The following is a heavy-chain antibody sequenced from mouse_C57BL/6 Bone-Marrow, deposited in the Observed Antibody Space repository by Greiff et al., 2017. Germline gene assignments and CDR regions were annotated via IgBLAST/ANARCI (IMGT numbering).Heavy chain of an antibody. CDR2: ISDGGSYT. D-gene: IGHD2-3*01. CDR1: GFTFSSYA. CDR3: AREGYDGYYPFAY. V-gene: IGHV5-4*01. Sequence: EVKLVESGGGLVKPGGSLKLSCAASGFTFSSYAMSWVRQTPEKRLEWVATISDGGSYTYYPDNVKGRFTISRDNAKNNLYLQMSHLQSEDTAMYYCAREGYDGYYPFAYWGQGTLVTVSA. J-gene: IGHJ3*01.